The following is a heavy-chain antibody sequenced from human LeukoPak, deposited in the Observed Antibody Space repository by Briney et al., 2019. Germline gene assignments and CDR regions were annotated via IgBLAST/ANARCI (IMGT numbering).Heavy chain of an antibody. CDR1: GFTFSSYW. CDR3: TRDGVQGYFDN. J-gene: IGHJ4*02. CDR2: INSDGSST. V-gene: IGHV3-74*01. D-gene: IGHD1-1*01. Sequence: TGGSLRLSCAASGFTFSSYWMYWVRQAPGKGLVWVSRINSDGSSTSYADSVKGRFTISRDNAKNTLYLQMNSLRGEDTAVYYCTRDGVQGYFDNWGQGTLVTVSS.